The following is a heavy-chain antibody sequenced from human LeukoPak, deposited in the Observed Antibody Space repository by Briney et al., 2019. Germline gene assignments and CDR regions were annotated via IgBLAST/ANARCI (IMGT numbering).Heavy chain of an antibody. CDR3: AGATYYYYYCYMDV. V-gene: IGHV3-21*01. Sequence: GGSLRLSCAASGFTFSSYSMNWVRQAPGKGLGWVSSISSSSSYIYYAESVKGRFTISRDNAKNSLYLQMNSLRAEDTAVYYCAGATYYYYYCYMDVWGKGTTVTVSS. J-gene: IGHJ6*03. D-gene: IGHD4/OR15-4a*01. CDR2: ISSSSSYI. CDR1: GFTFSSYS.